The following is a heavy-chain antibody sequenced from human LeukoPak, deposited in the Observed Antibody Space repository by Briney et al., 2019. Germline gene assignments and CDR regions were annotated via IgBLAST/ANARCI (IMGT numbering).Heavy chain of an antibody. D-gene: IGHD4-17*01. CDR2: INHSGST. Sequence: SETLSLTCAVYGGSFSGYYWSWIRQPPGKGLEWIGEINHSGSTNYNPSLKSRVTISVDTSKNQFSLKLSSVTAADTAVYYRARGPTVTTMADYYFDYWGQGTLVTVSS. CDR1: GGSFSGYY. J-gene: IGHJ4*02. V-gene: IGHV4-34*01. CDR3: ARGPTVTTMADYYFDY.